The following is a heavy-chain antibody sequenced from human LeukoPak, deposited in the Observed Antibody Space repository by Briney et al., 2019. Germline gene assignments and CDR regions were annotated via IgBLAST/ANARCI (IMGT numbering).Heavy chain of an antibody. CDR3: ARQVFGVVIIDVGFDY. V-gene: IGHV4-38-2*01. J-gene: IGHJ4*02. CDR1: GYSISSGYY. Sequence: SETLSLTCAVSGYSISSGYYWGWIRPPPGKGLEWIGSMYHSGSTYYNPSLKSRVTISVDTSKNQFSLKLSSVTAADTAVYYCARQVFGVVIIDVGFDYWGQGTLVTVSS. D-gene: IGHD3-3*01. CDR2: MYHSGST.